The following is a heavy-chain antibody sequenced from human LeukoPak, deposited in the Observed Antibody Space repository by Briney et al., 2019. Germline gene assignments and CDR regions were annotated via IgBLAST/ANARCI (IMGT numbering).Heavy chain of an antibody. D-gene: IGHD3-9*01. CDR2: INGDGRDK. J-gene: IGHJ4*02. Sequence: GGSLRLSCAASGFPFGSYWMNWVRQAPGKGLEWVANINGDGRDKYYVGSVRGRFTISRDNADNALYLQMNSLRGDDTALYYCARGVDSAIDWWGQGTLVTVSS. CDR3: ARGVDSAIDW. CDR1: GFPFGSYW. V-gene: IGHV3-7*01.